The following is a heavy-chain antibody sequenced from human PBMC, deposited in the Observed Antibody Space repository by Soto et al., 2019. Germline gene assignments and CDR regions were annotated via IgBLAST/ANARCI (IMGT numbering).Heavy chain of an antibody. CDR3: ARVREDIVLVPAAMPDYYYYGMDV. CDR2: MNPNSGNT. V-gene: IGHV1-8*01. Sequence: QVRLVQSGAEVKKPGASVKVSCRASGYTFTSYDINWVRQATGQGLEWMGWMNPNSGNTGYAQKFQGRVTMTRNTSISTAYMELSSLRSEDTAVYYCARVREDIVLVPAAMPDYYYYGMDVWGQGTTVTVSS. D-gene: IGHD2-2*01. CDR1: GYTFTSYD. J-gene: IGHJ6*02.